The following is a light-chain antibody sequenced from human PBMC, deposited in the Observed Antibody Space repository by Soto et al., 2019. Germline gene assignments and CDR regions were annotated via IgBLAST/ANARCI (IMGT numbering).Light chain of an antibody. Sequence: EIVLTQSPGTLSLSPGERATLSCRASQSISSSYLAWYQQKPGQAPRLLVYGASSRATGIPDRFSGSASGTDVTLTISRLEPEDFAMYYCQQYGSSRFTFGPGTKVDIK. CDR3: QQYGSSRFT. J-gene: IGKJ3*01. CDR2: GAS. V-gene: IGKV3-20*01. CDR1: QSISSSY.